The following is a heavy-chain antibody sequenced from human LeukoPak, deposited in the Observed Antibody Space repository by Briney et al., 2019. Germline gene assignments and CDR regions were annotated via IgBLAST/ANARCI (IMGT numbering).Heavy chain of an antibody. Sequence: ASVKVSCKASGCTFTGYYMHWVRQAPGQGLEWMGWINPNSGGTNYAQKFQGRVTMTRDTSISTAYMELSRLRSDDTAVYYCATDQTPSTIAVPGTVFDYWGQGTLVPVSS. CDR3: ATDQTPSTIAVPGTVFDY. J-gene: IGHJ4*02. CDR2: INPNSGGT. D-gene: IGHD6-19*01. V-gene: IGHV1-2*02. CDR1: GCTFTGYY.